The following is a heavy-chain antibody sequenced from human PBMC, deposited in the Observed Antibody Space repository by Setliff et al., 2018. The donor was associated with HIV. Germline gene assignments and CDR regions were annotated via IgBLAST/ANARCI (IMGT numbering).Heavy chain of an antibody. J-gene: IGHJ4*02. D-gene: IGHD3-22*01. CDR1: GYSISTNEW. Sequence: SETLSLTCAVSGYSISTNEWWGWIRQPPGKGLAWIGYIFYSGTTKFNPSLKSRAAISVDSSNNQFSLKMTSVTAADTAVYFCARFNALLGSSTYYDYWSPGLLVTVSS. CDR2: IFYSGTT. V-gene: IGHV4-28*01. CDR3: ARFNALLGSSTYYDY.